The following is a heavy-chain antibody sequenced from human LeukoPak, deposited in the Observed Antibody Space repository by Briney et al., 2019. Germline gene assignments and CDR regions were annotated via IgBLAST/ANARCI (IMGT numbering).Heavy chain of an antibody. CDR1: GYTFTSYG. Sequence: ASVKVSCKASGYTFTSYGISWVRQAPGQGLEWMGWISAYNGNTNYAQKLQGRVTMTTDTSTSTAYMELRSLRSDDTAVYYCAKNGPLYYGSGSYDYWGQGTLVTVSS. CDR2: ISAYNGNT. V-gene: IGHV1-18*01. CDR3: AKNGPLYYGSGSYDY. D-gene: IGHD3-10*01. J-gene: IGHJ4*02.